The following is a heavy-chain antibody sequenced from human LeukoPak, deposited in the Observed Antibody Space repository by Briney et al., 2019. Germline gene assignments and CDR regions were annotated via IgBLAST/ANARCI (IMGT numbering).Heavy chain of an antibody. Sequence: PGGSLRLSCAASGFTFSSYDMNWVRQAPGKGLEWVSFISSSGHIIYYADSVKGRFTVSRDNARNSLYLQMNTLRAEDTAVYYCARDWVAACGDYMDVWGKGTTVTISS. J-gene: IGHJ6*03. CDR3: ARDWVAACGDYMDV. CDR2: ISSSGHII. D-gene: IGHD2-21*01. CDR1: GFTFSSYD. V-gene: IGHV3-48*03.